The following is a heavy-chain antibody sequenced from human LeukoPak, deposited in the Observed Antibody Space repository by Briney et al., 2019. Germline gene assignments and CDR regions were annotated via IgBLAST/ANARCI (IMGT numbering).Heavy chain of an antibody. CDR2: ISSSSSYI. D-gene: IGHD6-6*01. Sequence: GGSLRLSCAASGFTFSSYAMSWVRQAPGKGLEWVSSISSSSSYIYYADSVKGRFTISRDNAKNSLYLQMNSLRAEDTAVYYCARDFGSSASGYWGQGTLVTVSS. V-gene: IGHV3-21*01. J-gene: IGHJ4*02. CDR1: GFTFSSYA. CDR3: ARDFGSSASGY.